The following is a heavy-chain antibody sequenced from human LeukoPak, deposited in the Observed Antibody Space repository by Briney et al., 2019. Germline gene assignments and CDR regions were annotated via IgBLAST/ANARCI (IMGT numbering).Heavy chain of an antibody. D-gene: IGHD2-15*01. V-gene: IGHV4-61*02. CDR2: IYTSGST. Sequence: SETLSLTCTVSGGSISSGSYYWSWIRQPAGKGLEWIGRIYTSGSTNYNPSLKSRVTISVDTSKNQFSLKLSSVTAADTAVYYCARSPFPTYCSGGSCYVFDYWGQGTLVTVSS. CDR1: GGSISSGSYY. J-gene: IGHJ4*02. CDR3: ARSPFPTYCSGGSCYVFDY.